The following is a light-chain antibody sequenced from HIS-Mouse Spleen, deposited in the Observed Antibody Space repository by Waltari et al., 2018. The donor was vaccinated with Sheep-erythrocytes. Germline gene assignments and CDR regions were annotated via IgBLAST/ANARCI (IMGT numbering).Light chain of an antibody. CDR2: DVS. Sequence: QSVLTQPRSVSGSPGQSVTISCTGTSSYVGGYTYVSWSQQHPGKAPKLMIYDVSKRPSGVPDRFSGSKSGNTASLTISGLQAEDEADYYCCSYAGSYNHVFATGTKVTVL. J-gene: IGLJ1*01. CDR3: CSYAGSYNHV. CDR1: SSYVGGYTY. V-gene: IGLV2-11*01.